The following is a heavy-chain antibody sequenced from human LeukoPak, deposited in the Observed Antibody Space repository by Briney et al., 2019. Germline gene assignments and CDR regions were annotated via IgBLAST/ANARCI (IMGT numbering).Heavy chain of an antibody. V-gene: IGHV4-31*03. J-gene: IGHJ3*02. CDR3: ARQYRFVIVAVTHDAFDI. Sequence: SQTLSLTCTVSGGSISSGGYYWSWIRQHPGKGLEWIGYIYYSGSTYYNPSLKSRVTISVDTSKNQFSLKLSSVTAADMAVYYCARQYRFVIVAVTHDAFDIWGQGTMVTVSS. D-gene: IGHD3-22*01. CDR2: IYYSGST. CDR1: GGSISSGGYY.